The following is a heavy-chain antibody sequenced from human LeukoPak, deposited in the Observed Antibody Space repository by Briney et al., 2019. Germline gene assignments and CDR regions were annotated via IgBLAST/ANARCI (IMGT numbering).Heavy chain of an antibody. V-gene: IGHV4-59*01. CDR3: ARAFTNGNWLDP. D-gene: IGHD2-8*01. CDR2: IYYSGST. J-gene: IGHJ5*02. Sequence: PSETLSLTCTVPGGSISSYYWSWIRQPPGKGLEWIGYIYYSGSTNYNPSLKSRVTISVDTSKNQFSLKLSSVTAADTAVYYCARAFTNGNWLDPWGQGTLVTVSS. CDR1: GGSISSYY.